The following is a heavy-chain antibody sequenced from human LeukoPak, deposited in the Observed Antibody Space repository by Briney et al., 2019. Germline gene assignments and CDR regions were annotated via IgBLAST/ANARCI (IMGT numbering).Heavy chain of an antibody. CDR1: GGTFSSYA. V-gene: IGHV1-69*13. Sequence: ASVNVSCTASGGTFSSYAISWVRQAPGQGLEWMGGIIPIFGTANYAQKFQGRVTITADESTSTAYMERSSLRSEDTAVYYCARRWGDYFDYWGQGTLVTVSS. D-gene: IGHD1-26*01. CDR3: ARRWGDYFDY. CDR2: IIPIFGTA. J-gene: IGHJ4*02.